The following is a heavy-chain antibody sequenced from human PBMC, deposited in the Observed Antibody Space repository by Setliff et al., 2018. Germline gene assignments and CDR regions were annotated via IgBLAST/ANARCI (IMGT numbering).Heavy chain of an antibody. CDR1: GFSFSNFA. V-gene: IGHV3-53*01. Sequence: LRLSCIASGFSFSNFAMSWVRQAPGKGLEWVSVIFSGGNTYNADSVKGRFTISRDNSKNTVYLQMNSLRAEDTAVYYCARESYYYDSSGYSMGAFDIWGQGTTVTVSS. D-gene: IGHD3-22*01. CDR3: ARESYYYDSSGYSMGAFDI. CDR2: IFSGGNT. J-gene: IGHJ3*02.